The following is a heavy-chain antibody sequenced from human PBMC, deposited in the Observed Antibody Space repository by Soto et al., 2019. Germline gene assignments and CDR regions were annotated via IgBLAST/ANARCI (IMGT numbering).Heavy chain of an antibody. J-gene: IGHJ4*02. V-gene: IGHV1-18*01. CDR3: ARGRYGDY. D-gene: IGHD1-1*01. CDR1: GYGFTTYG. Sequence: QVHLVQSGAEVKKPGASVKVSCKGSGYGFTTYGITWVRQAPGQGLEWMAWISAHNGNTNYAQKLQGRVTVTRDTSRSKAYMELRSLRSDDPAVYYCARGRYGDYWGQGALVTVSS. CDR2: ISAHNGNT.